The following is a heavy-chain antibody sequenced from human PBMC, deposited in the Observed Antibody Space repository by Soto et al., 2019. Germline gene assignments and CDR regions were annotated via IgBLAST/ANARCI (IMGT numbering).Heavy chain of an antibody. CDR1: GDSISSGGYY. J-gene: IGHJ4*02. CDR3: ARVPYGDPFDY. Sequence: QVQLQESGPGLVKPSQTLSLTCTVSGDSISSGGYYWSWIRQHPGKGLEWIGYIYYTGSTHYNPSLKSRVNISVDTSKNQFSLKLSSVTAADPAVYYCARVPYGDPFDYWGQGTLVTVSS. CDR2: IYYTGST. D-gene: IGHD4-17*01. V-gene: IGHV4-31*03.